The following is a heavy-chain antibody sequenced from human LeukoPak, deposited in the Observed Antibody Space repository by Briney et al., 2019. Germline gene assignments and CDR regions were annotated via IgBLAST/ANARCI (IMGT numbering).Heavy chain of an antibody. CDR2: IYHSGST. CDR3: ARGPSTVRNWYFDL. J-gene: IGHJ2*01. Sequence: PSQTLSLTCAVSGGSISSGGYSWSWIRQPPGKGLEWIGYIYHSGSTYYNPSLKGRVTISVDRSKNQFSLKLSSVTAADTAVYYCARGPSTVRNWYFDLWGRGTLVTVSS. V-gene: IGHV4-30-2*01. D-gene: IGHD4-17*01. CDR1: GGSISSGGYS.